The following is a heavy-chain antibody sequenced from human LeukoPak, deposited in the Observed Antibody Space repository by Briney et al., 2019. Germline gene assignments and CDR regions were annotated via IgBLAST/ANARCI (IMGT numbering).Heavy chain of an antibody. Sequence: ASVRVSCKASGYTFTSYYMHWVRQAPGQGLEWMGIINPSGGSTNYAQNFQGRVTMTRDTSTSTVYMELSSLRSEDTAVYYCARDPPGTYYFDYWGQGTLVTVSS. J-gene: IGHJ4*02. CDR2: INPSGGST. CDR1: GYTFTSYY. V-gene: IGHV1-46*03. D-gene: IGHD1-26*01. CDR3: ARDPPGTYYFDY.